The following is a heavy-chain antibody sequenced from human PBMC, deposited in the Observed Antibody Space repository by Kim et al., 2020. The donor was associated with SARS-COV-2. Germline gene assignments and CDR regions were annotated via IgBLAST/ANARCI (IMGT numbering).Heavy chain of an antibody. Sequence: GGSLRLSCAAYGFTFSSYAMSWVRQAPGKGLEWVSAISGSGGSTYYADSVKGRFTISRDNSKNTLYLQMNSLRAEDTAVYYCAKDSYDILTGYSLAYWFDPWGQGTLVTVSS. CDR2: ISGSGGST. CDR3: AKDSYDILTGYSLAYWFDP. D-gene: IGHD3-9*01. V-gene: IGHV3-23*01. CDR1: GFTFSSYA. J-gene: IGHJ5*02.